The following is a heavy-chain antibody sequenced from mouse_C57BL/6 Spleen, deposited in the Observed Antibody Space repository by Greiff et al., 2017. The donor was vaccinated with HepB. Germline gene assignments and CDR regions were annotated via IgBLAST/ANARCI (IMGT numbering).Heavy chain of an antibody. CDR2: IWSGGST. CDR3: ARGHGNSAMDY. D-gene: IGHD2-1*01. V-gene: IGHV2-2*01. CDR1: GFSFTSYG. Sequence: VQLVESGPGLVKPSQSLSITCTVSGFSFTSYGVHWVRQSPGKGLEWMGVIWSGGSTDYNAAFISRLSISKDNSKSQVFFKMNSLQADDTAIYYCARGHGNSAMDYWGQGTSVTVSS. J-gene: IGHJ4*01.